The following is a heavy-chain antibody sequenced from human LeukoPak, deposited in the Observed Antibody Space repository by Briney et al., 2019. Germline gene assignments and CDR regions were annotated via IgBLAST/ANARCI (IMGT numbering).Heavy chain of an antibody. V-gene: IGHV4-4*07. CDR3: AREGPIRFLDQIGY. CDR1: GGPISNYY. D-gene: IGHD3-3*01. CDR2: VSTTGIT. J-gene: IGHJ4*02. Sequence: SETLSLTCTVSGGPISNYYWTWIRQPAGKGLEWLGHVSTTGITNYNPSLKSRATMSIDTSKNQFSLRLTSLNAADTAVYYCAREGPIRFLDQIGYWGQGILVTVSS.